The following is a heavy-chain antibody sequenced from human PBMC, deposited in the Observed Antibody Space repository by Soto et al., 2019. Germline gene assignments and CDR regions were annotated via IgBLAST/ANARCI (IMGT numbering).Heavy chain of an antibody. J-gene: IGHJ6*02. CDR3: ARRLASSLSGMDV. D-gene: IGHD6-6*01. CDR1: EDKCTSYG. V-gene: IGHV5-10-1*01. Sequence: SIWKRVSEDKCTSYGGILMRKMPGKGLEWMGRIDPSDSYTNYSPSFQGHVTISADKSISTAYLQWSSLKASDTAMYYCARRLASSLSGMDVWCQGLPVTVS. CDR2: IDPSDSYT.